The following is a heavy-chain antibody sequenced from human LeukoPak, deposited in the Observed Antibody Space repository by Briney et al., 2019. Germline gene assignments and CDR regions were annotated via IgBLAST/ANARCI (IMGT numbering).Heavy chain of an antibody. CDR3: ARDDTGFEY. CDR2: ISHTGVA. D-gene: IGHD1-1*01. Sequence: SETLSLTCSVSGFSIRSAYHWGWIRQPTGGRLEWIGSISHTGVAYYNPSFKSRLTISLDTSKDEFSLQLTSVTAADTAIYYCARDDTGFEYWGQGIVVTVS. CDR1: GFSIRSAYH. J-gene: IGHJ4*02. V-gene: IGHV4-38-2*02.